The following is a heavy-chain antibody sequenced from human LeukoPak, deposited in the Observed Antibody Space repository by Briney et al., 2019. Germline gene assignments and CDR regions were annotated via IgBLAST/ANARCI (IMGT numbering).Heavy chain of an antibody. J-gene: IGHJ6*02. Sequence: ASVKVSCKASGYTFTGYYMHWVRQAPGQGLEWMGWINPNSGGTNYAQKFQGRVTMTRDTSISTAYMELSRLRSDDTAVYYCASYKRRMVGATKFHYYYGMDVWGQGTTVTVSS. V-gene: IGHV1-2*02. D-gene: IGHD1-26*01. CDR2: INPNSGGT. CDR3: ASYKRRMVGATKFHYYYGMDV. CDR1: GYTFTGYY.